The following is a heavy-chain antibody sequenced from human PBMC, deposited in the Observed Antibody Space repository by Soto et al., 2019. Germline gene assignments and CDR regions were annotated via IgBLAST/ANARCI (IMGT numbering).Heavy chain of an antibody. Sequence: QVQLVESGGGVFQPGTSLRLSCAASGFRFKSFVMHWVRQAPGKGLELVAFTSYDGKNKDYGDSVKGRFTVSRDNSQNTLHLQMDFLRPEDTALYYCARWGTTGGFDLWGQGTLVSVSS. CDR3: ARWGTTGGFDL. J-gene: IGHJ4*02. CDR1: GFRFKSFV. D-gene: IGHD3-16*01. V-gene: IGHV3-30*19. CDR2: TSYDGKNK.